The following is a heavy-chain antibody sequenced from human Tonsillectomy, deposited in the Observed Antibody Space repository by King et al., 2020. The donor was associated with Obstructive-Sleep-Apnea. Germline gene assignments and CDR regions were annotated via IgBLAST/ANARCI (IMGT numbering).Heavy chain of an antibody. CDR3: ARDPTMAQNDY. CDR1: GFTFSSYW. CDR2: IKQDGSEK. V-gene: IGHV3-7*01. D-gene: IGHD3-10*01. Sequence: QLVQSGGGLVQPGGSLRLSCAASGFTFSSYWMSWVRQAPGKGLEWGANIKQDGSEKYYVDSVKGRFTISRDNAKNSLYLQMNSLRAEDTAVYYCARDPTMAQNDYWGQGTLVTVSS. J-gene: IGHJ4*02.